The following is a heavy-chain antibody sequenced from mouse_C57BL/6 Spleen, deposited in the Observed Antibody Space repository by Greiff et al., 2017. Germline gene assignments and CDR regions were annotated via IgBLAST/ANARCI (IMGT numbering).Heavy chain of an antibody. D-gene: IGHD2-1*01. J-gene: IGHJ4*01. CDR3: ARGDGNYYYAMDY. V-gene: IGHV1-7*01. CDR1: GYTFTSYW. Sequence: QVQLLQSGAELAKPGASVKLSCKASGYTFTSYWMHWVNQRPGQGLEWIGYINTSSGYTKYNQKFKDQATLTADKSYRTAYMQLSSLTYEDSAVYYCARGDGNYYYAMDYWGQGTSVTVSS. CDR2: INTSSGYT.